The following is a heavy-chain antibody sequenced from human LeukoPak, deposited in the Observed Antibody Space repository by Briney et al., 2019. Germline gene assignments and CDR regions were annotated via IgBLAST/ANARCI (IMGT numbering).Heavy chain of an antibody. D-gene: IGHD3-22*01. CDR3: ARLIYDSSGYYYGD. Sequence: SETLSFTCTVSGGSISSSSYYWGWIRQPPGKGLEWIGSIYYSGSTYYNPSLKSRVTISVDTSKNQFSLKLSSVTAADTAVYYCARLIYDSSGYYYGDWGQGTLVTVSS. CDR2: IYYSGST. J-gene: IGHJ4*02. V-gene: IGHV4-39*01. CDR1: GGSISSSSYY.